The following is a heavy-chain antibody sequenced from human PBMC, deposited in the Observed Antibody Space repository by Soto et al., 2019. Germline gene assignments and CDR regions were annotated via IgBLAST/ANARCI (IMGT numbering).Heavy chain of an antibody. CDR2: ISAYNGNT. J-gene: IGHJ4*02. Sequence: ASVKVSCKASGYAFTSYGISWVRQAPGQGLEWMGWISAYNGNTNYAQKLQGRVTMTTDTSTSTAYMELRSLRSDDTAVYYCARDLAIHGVYDYWGQGTLVTVSS. CDR1: GYAFTSYG. V-gene: IGHV1-18*01. D-gene: IGHD2-8*01. CDR3: ARDLAIHGVYDY.